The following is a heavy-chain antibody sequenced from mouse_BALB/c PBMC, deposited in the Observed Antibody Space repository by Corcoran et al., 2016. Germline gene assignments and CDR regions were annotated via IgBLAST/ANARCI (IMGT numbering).Heavy chain of an antibody. D-gene: IGHD3-2*02. J-gene: IGHJ4*01. Sequence: EVQLQQSGPELVKPGASVKISCKASGYSFTGYYMHWVKQSHVKSLEWIGRINPYNGATSYNQNFKDKASLTVDKSSSTAYMELHSLTSEDSAVYYCARRLPYAMDYWGQGTSVTVSS. CDR1: GYSFTGYY. V-gene: IGHV1-26*01. CDR3: ARRLPYAMDY. CDR2: INPYNGAT.